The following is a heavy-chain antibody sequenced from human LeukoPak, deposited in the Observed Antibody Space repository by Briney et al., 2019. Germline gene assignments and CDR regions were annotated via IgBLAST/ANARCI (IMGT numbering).Heavy chain of an antibody. CDR2: ISGSGDST. CDR3: AKARTHGSGTGYFDY. CDR1: GFTFSSYA. J-gene: IGHJ4*02. V-gene: IGHV3-23*01. Sequence: TGGSLRLSCAASGFTFSSYAMSWVRQAPGKGLEWVSAISGSGDSTYYADSVKGRFTISRDNSKNTLYLQMNSLRAEDTAVYYCAKARTHGSGTGYFDYWGQGTLVTVSS. D-gene: IGHD3-10*01.